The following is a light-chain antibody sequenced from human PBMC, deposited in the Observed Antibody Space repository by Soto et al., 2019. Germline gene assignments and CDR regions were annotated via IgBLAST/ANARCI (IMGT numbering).Light chain of an antibody. V-gene: IGKV1-39*01. J-gene: IGKJ1*01. CDR1: QSISSY. Sequence: DIQMTQSPSSLSASVGDRVTITCRASQSISSYLNWYQETPGKAPKVLIYAASSLQSGVPSRFSGSGSGTDFTLTISSLQPEDFATYYCQQSYSTPWTFGQGTKVEI. CDR3: QQSYSTPWT. CDR2: AAS.